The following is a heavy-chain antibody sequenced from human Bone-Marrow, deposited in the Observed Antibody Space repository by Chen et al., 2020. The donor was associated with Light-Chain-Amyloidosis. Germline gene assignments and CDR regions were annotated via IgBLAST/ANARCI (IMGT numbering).Heavy chain of an antibody. CDR1: GSTFPNYW. CDR2: IYPDDSDA. D-gene: IGHD5-12*01. CDR3: ARRRDGYNFDY. V-gene: IGHV5-51*01. Sequence: EVQLEQSGPAVKKPGESLKISCKGSGSTFPNYWIGWVRQMPGKGLEWMGVIYPDDSDARYSPSFEGQVTISADKSITTAYLQWRSLKASDTAMYYCARRRDGYNFDYWGQGTLVTVSS. J-gene: IGHJ4*02.